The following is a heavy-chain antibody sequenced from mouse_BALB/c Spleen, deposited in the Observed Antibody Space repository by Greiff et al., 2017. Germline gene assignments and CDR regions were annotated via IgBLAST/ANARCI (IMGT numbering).Heavy chain of an antibody. CDR2: IDPSDSET. V-gene: IGHV1S126*01. CDR1: GYSFTSYW. Sequence: VQLQQSGPQLVRPGASVKISCKASGYSFTSYWMHWVKQRPGQGLEWIGMIDPSDSETRLNQKFKDKATLTVDKSSSTAYMQLSSPTSEDSAVYYCAREDGYGYAMDYWGQGTSVTVSS. D-gene: IGHD1-2*01. J-gene: IGHJ4*01. CDR3: AREDGYGYAMDY.